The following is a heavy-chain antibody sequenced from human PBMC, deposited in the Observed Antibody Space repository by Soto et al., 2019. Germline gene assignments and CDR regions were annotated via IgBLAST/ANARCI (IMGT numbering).Heavy chain of an antibody. CDR1: GFTFSSYG. Sequence: QVQLVESGGGVVQPGRSLRLSCAASGFTFSSYGIHWVRQAPGKGLEWVAVIWYDGSNKYYADSVRGRFTISRDNSKNTLYLQMTSLRAEDTAVYYCARADGYWGQGTMVAVSS. CDR2: IWYDGSNK. J-gene: IGHJ4*02. V-gene: IGHV3-33*01. CDR3: ARADGY.